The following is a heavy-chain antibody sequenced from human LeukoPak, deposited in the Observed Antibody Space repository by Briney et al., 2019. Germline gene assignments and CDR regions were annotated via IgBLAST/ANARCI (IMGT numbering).Heavy chain of an antibody. V-gene: IGHV3-20*04. Sequence: GGSLRLSCAASGFTFDDYGMSWVRQAPGKGVGWGFGINWSGGTTGYADSVKGRFTISRDNTKNSLYLQMNSLRAEDTALYYCARSGSRDYFDYWGQGTLVTVSS. CDR3: ARSGSRDYFDY. J-gene: IGHJ4*02. CDR1: GFTFDDYG. D-gene: IGHD3-10*01. CDR2: INWSGGTT.